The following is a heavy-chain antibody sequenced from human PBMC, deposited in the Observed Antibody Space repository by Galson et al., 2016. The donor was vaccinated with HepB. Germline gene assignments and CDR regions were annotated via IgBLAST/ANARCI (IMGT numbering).Heavy chain of an antibody. CDR1: GFTFSYYG. D-gene: IGHD4-17*01. J-gene: IGHJ4*02. CDR2: IWCDGSNK. V-gene: IGHV3-33*01. CDR3: VRELYGDFVPYYFEY. Sequence: SLRLSCATSGFTFSYYGMHWVRQAPGKGLEWVAVIWCDGSNKYYADSVKGRFTISRDNYKKTLYLQMNSLRAEDTAVYYCVRELYGDFVPYYFEYWGQGTLVTVSS.